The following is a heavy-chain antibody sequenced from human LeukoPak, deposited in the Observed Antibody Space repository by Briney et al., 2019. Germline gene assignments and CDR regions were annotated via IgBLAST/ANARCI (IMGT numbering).Heavy chain of an antibody. Sequence: ASVKVSCKASGYTFTSYYMHWVRQAPGQGLEWMGIINPSGGSTSYAQKFQGRVTMTRDTSTSTVYMELSSLRSEDTAVYYCARGLPDMVMTGYRYYYYYGMDVWGKGTTVTVSS. CDR2: INPSGGST. V-gene: IGHV1-46*01. CDR1: GYTFTSYY. CDR3: ARGLPDMVMTGYRYYYYYGMDV. D-gene: IGHD3-9*01. J-gene: IGHJ6*04.